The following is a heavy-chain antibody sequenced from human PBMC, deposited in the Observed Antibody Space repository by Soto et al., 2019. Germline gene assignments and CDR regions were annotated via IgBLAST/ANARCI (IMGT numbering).Heavy chain of an antibody. Sequence: QVQLQQWGAGLLKPSETLSLTCAVYGGSFSGYYWSWIRQPPGKGLEWIGEINHSGSTNYNPSLKSRVTITGDTLKNKFSRKLCSVTAADTAVYYCARGRYCSGGSCPTALDYWGQGTLVTVSS. CDR3: ARGRYCSGGSCPTALDY. V-gene: IGHV4-34*01. CDR1: GGSFSGYY. D-gene: IGHD2-15*01. J-gene: IGHJ4*02. CDR2: INHSGST.